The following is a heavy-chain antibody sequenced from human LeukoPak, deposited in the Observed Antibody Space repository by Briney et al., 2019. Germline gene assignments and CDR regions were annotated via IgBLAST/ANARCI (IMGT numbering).Heavy chain of an antibody. CDR2: INSDGSST. CDR1: GFTFSSHW. D-gene: IGHD3-10*01. V-gene: IGHV3-74*01. CDR3: AREWSGFGELPDY. J-gene: IGHJ4*02. Sequence: PGGSLGLSCAASGFTFSSHWMHWVRQAPGKGLVWVSRINSDGSSTSYADSVKGRFTISRDNAKNTLYLQMNSLRVEDTAVYYCAREWSGFGELPDYWGQGTLVTVSS.